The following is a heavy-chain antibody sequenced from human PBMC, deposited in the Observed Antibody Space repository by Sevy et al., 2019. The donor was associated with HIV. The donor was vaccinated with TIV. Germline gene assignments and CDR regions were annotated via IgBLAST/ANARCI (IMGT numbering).Heavy chain of an antibody. CDR2: ISSDVIRK. D-gene: IGHD3-16*01. V-gene: IGHV3-30*09. Sequence: GGSLRLSCSVSGFNFSTYAMHWVRQAPGKGLEWVAVISSDVIRKYYGASVRGLFASSRDNSNNTRSLQMNSLRIEVTAVYDCAGDVRGDAALPDYWGQGTLVTASS. CDR3: AGDVRGDAALPDY. CDR1: GFNFSTYA. J-gene: IGHJ4*02.